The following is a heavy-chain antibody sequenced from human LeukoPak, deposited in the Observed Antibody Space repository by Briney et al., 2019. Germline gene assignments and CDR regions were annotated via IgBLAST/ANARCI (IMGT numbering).Heavy chain of an antibody. D-gene: IGHD6-19*01. CDR2: IDPSDSET. Sequence: GESLQISCKGSGYIFTTNWISWIRQMPGKGLEWMGRIDPSDSETNYSPSFQGHVTISVDKSISTAYLQWSSLKASDTAMYYCARRAGSSAKFDPWGQGTLVILSS. CDR1: GYIFTTNW. V-gene: IGHV5-10-1*01. J-gene: IGHJ5*02. CDR3: ARRAGSSAKFDP.